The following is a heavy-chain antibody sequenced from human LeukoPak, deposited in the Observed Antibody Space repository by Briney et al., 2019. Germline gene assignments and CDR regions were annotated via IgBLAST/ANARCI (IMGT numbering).Heavy chain of an antibody. V-gene: IGHV3-53*05. CDR3: ANGRMGCSSTSCYGNYYYYYGMDV. Sequence: PGGSLRLSCAASGFIVNSKYMSWIRQAPGKELEWVSVMYSGGTAFYADSVKGRFTISRDNSKNTLYPQMNSLRAEDTAVYYCANGRMGCSSTSCYGNYYYYYGMDVWGQGTTVTVSS. CDR2: MYSGGTA. J-gene: IGHJ6*02. D-gene: IGHD2-2*01. CDR1: GFIVNSKY.